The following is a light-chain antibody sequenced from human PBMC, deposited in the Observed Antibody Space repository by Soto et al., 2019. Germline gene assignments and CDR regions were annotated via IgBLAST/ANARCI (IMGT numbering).Light chain of an antibody. CDR3: AAWDYSLNGVV. CDR2: SNN. V-gene: IGLV1-44*01. CDR1: SSNIGSNT. Sequence: QSVLTKPPSASGTPGQRVTSSCSGSSSNIGSNTVNWYQQLPGTAPKLLIYSNNQRPSGVPDRFSGSKSGTSASLAISGLQSGDEADYYCAAWDYSLNGVVFGGGTKVTGL. J-gene: IGLJ2*01.